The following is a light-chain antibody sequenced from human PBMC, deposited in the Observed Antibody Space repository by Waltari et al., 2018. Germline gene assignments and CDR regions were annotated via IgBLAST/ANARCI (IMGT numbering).Light chain of an antibody. V-gene: IGKV2D-29*02. Sequence: DIVMTQTPLSLSVTPGQPASISCKSSQSLLHSDGKTYLYWYLQKPGQSPQLLIYEASNRFAGVPDRFSGSGSGTDFTLKISRVEAEDVGVYYCLQSIQPLTFGPGTKVDFK. CDR2: EAS. J-gene: IGKJ3*01. CDR3: LQSIQPLT. CDR1: QSLLHSDGKTY.